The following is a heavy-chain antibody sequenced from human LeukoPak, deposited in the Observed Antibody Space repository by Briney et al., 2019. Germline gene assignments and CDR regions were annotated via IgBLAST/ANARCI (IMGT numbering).Heavy chain of an antibody. CDR2: INPNSGGT. J-gene: IGHJ5*02. V-gene: IGHV1-2*02. CDR1: GYTFTGYY. D-gene: IGHD2-21*02. Sequence: RASVKVSCKASGYTFTGYYMHWVRQAPGQGLEWMGWINPNSGGTNYAQKFQGRVTMTSDTSISTAYMELSRLRSDDTAVYYCTRDAGGGDCYSCPNWFDPRGQGTLVTVSS. CDR3: TRDAGGGDCYSCPNWFDP.